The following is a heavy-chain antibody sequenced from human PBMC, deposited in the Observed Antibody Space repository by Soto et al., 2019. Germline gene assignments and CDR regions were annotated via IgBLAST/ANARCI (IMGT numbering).Heavy chain of an antibody. J-gene: IGHJ3*02. CDR2: IYPGDSDT. D-gene: IGHD3-22*01. Sequence: GESLKISCKGSGYSFTSYWIGWVRQMPGKGLEWMGIIYPGDSDTRYSPSFQGQVTISANKSISTAYLQWSSLKASDTAMYYCARGYYYDSSGYWPDAFDIWGQGTMVTVSS. CDR3: ARGYYYDSSGYWPDAFDI. CDR1: GYSFTSYW. V-gene: IGHV5-51*01.